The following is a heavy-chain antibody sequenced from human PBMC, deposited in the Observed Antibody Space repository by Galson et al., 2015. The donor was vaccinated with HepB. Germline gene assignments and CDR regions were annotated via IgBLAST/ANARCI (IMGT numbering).Heavy chain of an antibody. V-gene: IGHV1-69*04. Sequence: SVKVSCKASGYTFTSYGISWVRLAPGQGLEWMGRIIPILGIANYAQKFQGRVTITADKSTSTAYMELSSLRSEDTAVYYCARAELYAGITMVRSAFDYWGQGTLVTVSS. CDR3: ARAELYAGITMVRSAFDY. J-gene: IGHJ4*02. CDR1: GYTFTSYG. D-gene: IGHD3-10*01. CDR2: IIPILGIA.